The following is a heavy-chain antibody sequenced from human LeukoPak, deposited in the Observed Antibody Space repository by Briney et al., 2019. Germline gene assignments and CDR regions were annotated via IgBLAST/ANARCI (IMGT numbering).Heavy chain of an antibody. CDR1: GFTFSSYA. D-gene: IGHD5-12*01. CDR3: AKRGGYDYPGWYFDL. CDR2: ISGSGGST. J-gene: IGHJ2*01. V-gene: IGHV3-23*01. Sequence: GGSLRLSCAASGFTFSSYAMSWVRQAPGKGLEWVSAISGSGGSTYYADSVKGWFTISRDNSKNTLYLQMNSLRAEDTAVYYCAKRGGYDYPGWYFDLWGRGTLVTVSS.